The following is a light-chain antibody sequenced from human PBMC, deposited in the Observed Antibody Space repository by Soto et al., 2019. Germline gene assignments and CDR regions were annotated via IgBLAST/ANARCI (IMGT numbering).Light chain of an antibody. Sequence: AIRMTQSPSSLSASTGDRVTITCRASQGISSYLAWYQQKPGQAPKLLIYAAYTLQSGVPSRFIGSGSGTDFTITISCLQSEDFATYYCQQYYSYPYTCGKGTKLEIK. CDR3: QQYYSYPYT. V-gene: IGKV1-8*01. CDR1: QGISSY. J-gene: IGKJ2*01. CDR2: AAY.